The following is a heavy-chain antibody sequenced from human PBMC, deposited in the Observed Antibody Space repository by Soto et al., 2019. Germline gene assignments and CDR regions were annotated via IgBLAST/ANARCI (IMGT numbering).Heavy chain of an antibody. CDR3: ASSIVGATRFDY. D-gene: IGHD1-26*01. CDR1: GFTISDYY. Sequence: QVRLVESGGGLVKPGGSLRLSCAVSGFTISDYYMSWIRQAPGKGLEWLSYISNSGSSGRGSGSTIYYADSVEGRFTISRDNAKNSLYLQMDSLRADDTAVYYCASSIVGATRFDYWGQGALLTVSS. V-gene: IGHV3-11*01. J-gene: IGHJ4*02. CDR2: ISNSGSSGRGSGSTI.